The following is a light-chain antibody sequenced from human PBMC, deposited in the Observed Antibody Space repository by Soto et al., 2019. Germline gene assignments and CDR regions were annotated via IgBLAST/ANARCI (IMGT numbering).Light chain of an antibody. CDR2: DVN. V-gene: IGLV2-14*03. J-gene: IGLJ2*01. CDR1: SSDVGGYNY. Sequence: QSVLTQPASMSGSPGQSITISCTGTSSDVGGYNYVSWYRQHPGKAPKLMLYDVNNRPSGVSNRFSGSKSGNTASLTISGLQAEDEADYYCSSHSSSSTLVVFGGGTKVTVL. CDR3: SSHSSSSTLVV.